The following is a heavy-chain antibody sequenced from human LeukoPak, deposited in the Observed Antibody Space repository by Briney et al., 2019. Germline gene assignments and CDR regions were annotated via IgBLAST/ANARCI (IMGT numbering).Heavy chain of an antibody. CDR1: GYTLRSYG. V-gene: IGHV1-18*01. CDR2: ISGYNGNA. Sequence: ASVKVSCKASGYTLRSYGITWVRQAPGQGPEWMGWISGYNGNANYAQNLQGRVTMTTDTSTTTAYMELRSLRSDDTAVYYCARTPPGSYLDYWGQGTLVTVSS. J-gene: IGHJ4*02. D-gene: IGHD3-10*01. CDR3: ARTPPGSYLDY.